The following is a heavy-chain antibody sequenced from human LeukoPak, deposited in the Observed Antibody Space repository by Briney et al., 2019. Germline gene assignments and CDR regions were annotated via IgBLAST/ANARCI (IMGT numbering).Heavy chain of an antibody. J-gene: IGHJ6*03. CDR1: GFTFSSYW. D-gene: IGHD5-18*01. CDR2: IKQDGSEK. V-gene: IGHV3-7*01. CDR3: ARVASGYSYGLRLYYYYYMDV. Sequence: GGSLRLSCAASGFTFSSYWMSWVRQAPGKGLEWVANIKQDGSEKYYVDSVKGRFTISRDNAKNSLYLQMNSLRAEDTAVYYCARVASGYSYGLRLYYYYYMDVWGKGTMVTVSS.